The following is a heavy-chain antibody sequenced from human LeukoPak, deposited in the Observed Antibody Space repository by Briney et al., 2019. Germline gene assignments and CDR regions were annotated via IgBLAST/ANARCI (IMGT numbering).Heavy chain of an antibody. CDR1: GFPLSSYA. CDR2: TSSSDPGT. V-gene: IGHV3-23*01. CDR3: Y. Sequence: PGGSLRLSCAASGFPLSSYAMSWVRQGPGKGLEWVAATSSSDPGTYHADSVRGRFTISRDNSKNTLYLQMNRLRVEDAAVYYDYWGQGTLVTVSS. J-gene: IGHJ4*02.